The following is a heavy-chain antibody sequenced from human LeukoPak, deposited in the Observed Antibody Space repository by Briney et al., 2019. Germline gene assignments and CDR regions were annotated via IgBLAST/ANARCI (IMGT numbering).Heavy chain of an antibody. V-gene: IGHV4-59*01. CDR3: ARGGDYYDSSGRSYNWFDP. J-gene: IGHJ5*02. D-gene: IGHD3-22*01. CDR1: GGSISSYY. CDR2: IYCSGST. Sequence: PSETPSLTCTVSGGSISSYYWSWIRQPPGKGLEWIGYIYCSGSTNYNPSLKSRATISVDTSKNQFSLKLSSVTAADTAVYYCARGGDYYDSSGRSYNWFDPWGQGTLVTVSS.